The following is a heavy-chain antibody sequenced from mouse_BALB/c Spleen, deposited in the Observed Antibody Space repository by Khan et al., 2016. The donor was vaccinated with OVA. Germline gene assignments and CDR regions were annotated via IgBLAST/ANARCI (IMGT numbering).Heavy chain of an antibody. CDR1: GFTFSGFG. CDR2: ISSGSSTI. J-gene: IGHJ2*01. V-gene: IGHV5-17*02. D-gene: IGHD1-1*01. Sequence: EVELVESGGGLVQPGGSRKLSCAASGFTFSGFGMHWVRQAPEKGLEWVAYISSGSSTIYYAETVKGRFTLSRDNPKNTLFLQMTSLRSEDTAMYFCSRRCYYYFDYWGQGTTLTVSS. CDR3: SRRCYYYFDY.